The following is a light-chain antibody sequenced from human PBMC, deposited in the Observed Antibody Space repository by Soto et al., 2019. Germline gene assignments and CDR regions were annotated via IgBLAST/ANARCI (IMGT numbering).Light chain of an antibody. J-gene: IGKJ1*01. CDR3: QQSYSTPRT. CDR2: ASS. CDR1: QIINKY. V-gene: IGKV1-39*01. Sequence: DFQMTQSPSSLSASVGDRVTITCRASQIINKYLNWYQQKPGKAPKLLIYASSSLLSGVPSRFSGSESGPDFTLTISSLQPEDFATYYCQQSYSTPRTFGQGTKVDIK.